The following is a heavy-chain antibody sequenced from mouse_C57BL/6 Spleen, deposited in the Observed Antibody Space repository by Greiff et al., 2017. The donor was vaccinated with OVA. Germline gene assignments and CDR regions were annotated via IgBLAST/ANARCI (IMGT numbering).Heavy chain of an antibody. CDR2: IYPRSGNT. CDR3: ARRELGHAMDY. CDR1: GYTFTSYG. Sequence: VQLQESGAELARPGASVKLSCKASGYTFTSYGISWVKQRTGQGLEWIGEIYPRSGNTYYNEKFKGKATLTADKSSSTAYMELRSLTSEDSAVYFCARRELGHAMDYWGQGTSVTVSS. D-gene: IGHD4-1*01. V-gene: IGHV1-81*01. J-gene: IGHJ4*01.